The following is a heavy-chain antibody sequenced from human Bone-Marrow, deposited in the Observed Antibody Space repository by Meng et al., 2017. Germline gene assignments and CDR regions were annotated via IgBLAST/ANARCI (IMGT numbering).Heavy chain of an antibody. V-gene: IGHV3-21*01. CDR3: ARGAYSSGWYY. J-gene: IGHJ4*02. Sequence: GGSLRLSCAASGFTFSSYSMNWVRQAPGKGLEWVSSISSSSYIYYADSVKGRFTISRDNAKNSLYLQMNSLRAEDTAVYYCARGAYSSGWYYWGQGTLVTVSS. CDR2: ISSSSYI. CDR1: GFTFSSYS. D-gene: IGHD6-19*01.